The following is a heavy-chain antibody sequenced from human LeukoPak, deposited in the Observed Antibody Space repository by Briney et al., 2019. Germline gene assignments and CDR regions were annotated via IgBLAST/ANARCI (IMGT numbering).Heavy chain of an antibody. V-gene: IGHV1-46*01. D-gene: IGHD3-9*01. CDR1: GYTFTSYY. Sequence: GASVKVSCKASGYTFTSYYMRWVRQAPGQGLEWMGIINPSGGSTSYAQKFQGRVTMTRNTSISTAYMELSSLRSEDTAVYYCASFDILTGYQDYYYYGMDVWGQGTTVTVSS. J-gene: IGHJ6*02. CDR2: INPSGGST. CDR3: ASFDILTGYQDYYYYGMDV.